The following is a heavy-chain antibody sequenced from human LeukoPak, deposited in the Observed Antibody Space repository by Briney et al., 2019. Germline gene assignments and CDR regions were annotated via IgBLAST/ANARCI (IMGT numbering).Heavy chain of an antibody. CDR3: ARDLGYCSGGGCYSSGFDY. CDR2: ISSSSYT. Sequence: GGSLRLSCAASGFTFSDYYMSWIRQAPGKGLEWVSYISSSSYTNYADSVKGRFTISRDNAKNSLYLQMNSLRAEDTAVYYCARDLGYCSGGGCYSSGFDYWGQGTLVTVSS. CDR1: GFTFSDYY. V-gene: IGHV3-11*06. D-gene: IGHD2-15*01. J-gene: IGHJ4*02.